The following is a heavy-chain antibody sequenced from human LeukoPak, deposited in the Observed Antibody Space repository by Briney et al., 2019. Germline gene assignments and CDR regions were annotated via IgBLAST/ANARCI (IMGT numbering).Heavy chain of an antibody. V-gene: IGHV3-30-3*01. Sequence: GGSLRLSCAASGFTFSSYAMHWVRQAPGKGLEWVAVISYDGSNKYYADSVKGRFTISRDNSKNTLYLQINSLRAEDTAVYYCARDQEDYYDSSGPGTDAFDIWGQGTMVTVSS. D-gene: IGHD3-22*01. J-gene: IGHJ3*02. CDR2: ISYDGSNK. CDR3: ARDQEDYYDSSGPGTDAFDI. CDR1: GFTFSSYA.